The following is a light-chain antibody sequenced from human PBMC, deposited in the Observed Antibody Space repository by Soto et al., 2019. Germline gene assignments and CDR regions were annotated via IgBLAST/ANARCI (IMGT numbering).Light chain of an antibody. V-gene: IGLV2-14*03. Sequence: QSVLTQPASVSGSPGQSITISCTGTSGDVDSHYVAWYQQHPNKAPKVSIYEGNNRPSGVSDRFSGSKSGNTAPLTISGLQAEDEADYYCSSHTPNITLFGGGTKVTVL. J-gene: IGLJ2*01. CDR2: EGN. CDR3: SSHTPNITL. CDR1: SGDVDSHY.